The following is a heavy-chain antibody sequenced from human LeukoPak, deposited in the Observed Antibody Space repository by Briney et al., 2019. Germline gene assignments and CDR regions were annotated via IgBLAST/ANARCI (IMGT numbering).Heavy chain of an antibody. CDR1: GFTFSSYW. Sequence: GGSLRLSCAASGFTFSSYWMNWARQAPGKGLEWVASINHNGNVKYYVDSVKGRFTISRDNAMNSLYLQMSNLRAEDTAVYFCARGGGLDVWGQGATVTVSS. CDR3: ARGGGLDV. V-gene: IGHV3-7*03. CDR2: INHNGNVK. J-gene: IGHJ6*02. D-gene: IGHD3-16*01.